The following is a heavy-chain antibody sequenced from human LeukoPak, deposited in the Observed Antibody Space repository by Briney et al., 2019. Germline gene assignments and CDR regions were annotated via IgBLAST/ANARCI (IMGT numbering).Heavy chain of an antibody. V-gene: IGHV4-31*03. CDR2: IYYSGST. Sequence: SETLSLTCTVSGGSISSGGYSWSWIRQHPGKGLEWIGYIYYSGSTYYNPSLKSRVTISIDTSKNQFSLKLSSVTAADTAVYYCARSYGDYGSQAFDIWGQGTMVTVSS. J-gene: IGHJ3*02. CDR3: ARSYGDYGSQAFDI. D-gene: IGHD4-17*01. CDR1: GGSISSGGYS.